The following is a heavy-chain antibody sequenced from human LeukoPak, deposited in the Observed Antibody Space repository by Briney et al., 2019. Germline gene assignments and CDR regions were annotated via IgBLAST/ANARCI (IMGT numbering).Heavy chain of an antibody. J-gene: IGHJ4*02. CDR2: VSDTGRA. D-gene: IGHD3-9*01. Sequence: SETLSLTCTVSIGSLNSYFWTWVRQPAGKGLEWIGRVSDTGRAYYNPSLESRVTISLDTSKNQFSLKVTSVTAADTAVYYCARGKEMTRTSGYYSFDYWGQGTLVTVSS. CDR1: IGSLNSYF. CDR3: ARGKEMTRTSGYYSFDY. V-gene: IGHV4-4*07.